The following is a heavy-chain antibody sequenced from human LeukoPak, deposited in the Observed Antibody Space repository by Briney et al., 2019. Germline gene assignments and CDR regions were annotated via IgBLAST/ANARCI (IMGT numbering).Heavy chain of an antibody. V-gene: IGHV4-59*01. CDR1: RGSISSYN. J-gene: IGHJ4*02. CDR2: IYYSGST. Sequence: SGTLSLTRTVSRGSISSYNWSWLRQPPPQGLEWIGYIYYSGSTNYNPSLTSRITISVDTSKNQSSLTLSSLTAAATARPYCAGGPAVLSGWFRFDYWGQGTLVTVSS. D-gene: IGHD6-19*01. CDR3: AGGPAVLSGWFRFDY.